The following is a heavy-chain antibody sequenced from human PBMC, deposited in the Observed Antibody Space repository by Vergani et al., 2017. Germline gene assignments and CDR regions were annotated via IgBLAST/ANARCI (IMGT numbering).Heavy chain of an antibody. CDR1: GGSTNSHNYY. D-gene: IGHD5-12*01. CDR2: IHTSGST. V-gene: IGHV4-61*02. Sequence: QVQLQESGPGLVKLSQTLSLTCTVPGGSTNSHNYYWSWIRQPAGKGLEWIGRIHTSGSTNYHPSLKNRVTMSEDTSKNQFSRNLISVTAADTAVYFCAGGSCLGDSCYDHHFDYWGQGILVTVSS. CDR3: AGGSCLGDSCYDHHFDY. J-gene: IGHJ4*02.